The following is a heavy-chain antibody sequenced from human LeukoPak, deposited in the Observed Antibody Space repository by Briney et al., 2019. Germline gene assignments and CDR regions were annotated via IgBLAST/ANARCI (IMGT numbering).Heavy chain of an antibody. CDR2: INPNSGST. CDR1: GYTFTGYY. V-gene: IGHV1-2*06. D-gene: IGHD3-22*01. CDR3: AREYDYYISSGYPRRNAFDI. Sequence: GASVKVSCTASGYTFTGYYIHWVRRAPGQGLEWMGRINPNSGSTNDAQNFQGTLTTTRETSISTAYMEMSTLRTAATAVYYCAREYDYYISSGYPRRNAFDIWGQGTMVT. J-gene: IGHJ3*02.